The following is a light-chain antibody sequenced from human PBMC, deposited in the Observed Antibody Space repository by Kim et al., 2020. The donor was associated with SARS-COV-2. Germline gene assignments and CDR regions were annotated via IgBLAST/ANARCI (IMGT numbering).Light chain of an antibody. Sequence: LSPGERATLSCRASQSVSSSLAWYQQTPGQTPRLLIYDASKRVSGVPARFSGSRSGTDFTLTISSLAPEDFAVYYCQQRNFWPLTFGGGTKVDIK. CDR3: QQRNFWPLT. CDR2: DAS. V-gene: IGKV3-11*01. CDR1: QSVSSS. J-gene: IGKJ4*01.